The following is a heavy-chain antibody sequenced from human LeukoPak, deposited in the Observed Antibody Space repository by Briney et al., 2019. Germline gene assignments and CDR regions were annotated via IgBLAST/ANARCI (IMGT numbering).Heavy chain of an antibody. J-gene: IGHJ4*02. CDR3: ARGLRDY. Sequence: SETLSLTCAVYGGSFSGYYWSWIRQPPGKGLEWIGEINHSGSTNYNPSLKSRVTISVDTSKNQFSLKLSSVTAADTAVYYCARGLRDYWGQGTLITVSS. V-gene: IGHV4-34*01. CDR2: INHSGST. CDR1: GGSFSGYY.